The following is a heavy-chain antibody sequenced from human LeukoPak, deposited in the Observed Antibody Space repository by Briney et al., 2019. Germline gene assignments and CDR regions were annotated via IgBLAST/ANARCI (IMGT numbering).Heavy chain of an antibody. CDR3: ARHYGPPWTYLLIAAAGTSSWFDP. D-gene: IGHD6-13*01. Sequence: SETLSLTCTVSGGSISNGGYSWNWIRQPPGKGLEWIGYIHHTGSTSYNPSLKSRVTISVDTSKNQFSLKLSSVTAADTAVYYCARHYGPPWTYLLIAAAGTSSWFDPWGQGTLVTVSS. CDR1: GGSISNGGYS. V-gene: IGHV4-30-2*01. J-gene: IGHJ5*02. CDR2: IHHTGST.